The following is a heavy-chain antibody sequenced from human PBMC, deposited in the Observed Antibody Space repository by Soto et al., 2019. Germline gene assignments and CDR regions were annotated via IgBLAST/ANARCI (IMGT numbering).Heavy chain of an antibody. CDR3: ARYIPGVRYYGMDV. J-gene: IGHJ6*02. Sequence: EVQLLKSGGGLVQPGGSLRLSCAASGFTFSSYAMKWVRQAPGKGLEWVSLIGDSGTPTYYADSVKGLFTISRDNSGNTLFLEMYSLRAEDTAVYYCARYIPGVRYYGMDVWCQGTTVTVSS. V-gene: IGHV3-23*01. D-gene: IGHD2-2*01. CDR2: IGDSGTPT. CDR1: GFTFSSYA.